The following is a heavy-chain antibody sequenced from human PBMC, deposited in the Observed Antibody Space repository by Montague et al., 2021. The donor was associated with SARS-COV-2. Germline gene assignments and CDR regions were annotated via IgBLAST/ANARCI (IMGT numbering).Heavy chain of an antibody. Sequence: PALVKPTQTLTLTCTFSGFSLSTSGVGVGWIRQPPGKALEWLALXYWDDDKRYSPSLKSRLTITKDTSKNQVVLTMTNMDPVDTATYYCAHGPGGWNLYHFDYWGQGTLVTVSS. CDR3: AHGPGGWNLYHFDY. CDR1: GFSLSTSGVG. D-gene: IGHD1-1*01. J-gene: IGHJ4*02. CDR2: XYWDDDK. V-gene: IGHV2-5*02.